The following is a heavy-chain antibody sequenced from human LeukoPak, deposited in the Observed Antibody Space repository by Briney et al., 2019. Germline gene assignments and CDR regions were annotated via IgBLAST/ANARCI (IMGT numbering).Heavy chain of an antibody. D-gene: IGHD2-2*01. V-gene: IGHV3-74*01. CDR3: ASDTVTSWTQHGY. Sequence: PGRSLRLSCAASGFTFDDYAMHWVRQAPGKGLVWVSRINSDGSSISYSDSVKGRFTVSRDNAKNTLFLQMNSLRAEDTAVYYCASDTVTSWTQHGYWGQGTLVTVSS. CDR2: INSDGSSI. J-gene: IGHJ4*02. CDR1: GFTFDDYA.